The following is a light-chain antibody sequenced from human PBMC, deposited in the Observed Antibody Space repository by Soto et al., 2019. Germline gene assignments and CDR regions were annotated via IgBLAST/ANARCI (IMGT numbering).Light chain of an antibody. CDR2: DVS. CDR3: SSYTSSSTLDVV. J-gene: IGLJ2*01. V-gene: IGLV2-14*01. Sequence: QSALTQPASVSGSPGQSITISCTGTSSDVGGYNYVSWYQQHPGKAPKLMIYDVSNRPSGVSSRFSGSKSANTASLTISGLQAEDEADYYCSSYTSSSTLDVVFGGGTKLTVL. CDR1: SSDVGGYNY.